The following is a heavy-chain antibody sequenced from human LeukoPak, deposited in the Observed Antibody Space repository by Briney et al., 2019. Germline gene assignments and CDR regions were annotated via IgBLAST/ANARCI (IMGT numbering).Heavy chain of an antibody. Sequence: GGSLRLSCAASGFTFSSYAMNWVRQAPGKGLKWVAVISYDGSNKYYADSVKGRFTISIDNSKNTLYLQMNSLRAEDTAVYYCARGIPYYYDSSGYYPHFDYWGQGTLVTASS. D-gene: IGHD3-22*01. J-gene: IGHJ4*02. V-gene: IGHV3-30*04. CDR3: ARGIPYYYDSSGYYPHFDY. CDR1: GFTFSSYA. CDR2: ISYDGSNK.